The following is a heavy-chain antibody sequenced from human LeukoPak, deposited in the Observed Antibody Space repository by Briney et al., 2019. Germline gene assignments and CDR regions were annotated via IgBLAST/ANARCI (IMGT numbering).Heavy chain of an antibody. V-gene: IGHV4-59*01. CDR1: GGSISSYY. CDR3: ARDTTPLYYGILTGYGAFDI. CDR2: IYYSGST. J-gene: IGHJ3*02. D-gene: IGHD3-9*01. Sequence: SETLSLTCTVSGGSISSYYWSWIRQPPGKGLEWIGYIYYSGSTNYNPSLKSRVTISVDTSKNQFSLKLSSVTAADTAVYYCARDTTPLYYGILTGYGAFDIWGQGTMVTVSS.